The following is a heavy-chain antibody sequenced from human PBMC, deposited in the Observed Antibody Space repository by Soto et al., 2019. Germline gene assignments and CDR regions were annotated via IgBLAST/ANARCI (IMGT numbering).Heavy chain of an antibody. CDR2: INPSTSNT. Sequence: ASVKVSCKASGYTFTSYDINWVRQATGEGLEWMGWINPSTSNTGYSQKFQGRVTMTSNNSISTAYMELSNLRSEDTAVYYCARVMHYDFWSGYYAGGWFYLWGQGTMVTVSS. V-gene: IGHV1-8*01. CDR1: GYTFTSYD. J-gene: IGHJ5*02. D-gene: IGHD3-3*01. CDR3: ARVMHYDFWSGYYAGGWFYL.